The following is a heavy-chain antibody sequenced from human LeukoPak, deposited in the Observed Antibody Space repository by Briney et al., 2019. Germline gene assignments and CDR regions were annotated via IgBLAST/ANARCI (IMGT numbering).Heavy chain of an antibody. CDR3: AKQAGPFYTAMGFWAFDI. Sequence: GGSLRLSCAASGFTFSSYWMSWVRQAPGKGLEWVSAISGSGGSTYYADSVKGRFTISRDNSKNTLYLQMNSLRAEDTAVYYCAKQAGPFYTAMGFWAFDIWGQGTMVTVSS. CDR1: GFTFSSYW. CDR2: ISGSGGST. D-gene: IGHD5-18*01. V-gene: IGHV3-23*01. J-gene: IGHJ3*02.